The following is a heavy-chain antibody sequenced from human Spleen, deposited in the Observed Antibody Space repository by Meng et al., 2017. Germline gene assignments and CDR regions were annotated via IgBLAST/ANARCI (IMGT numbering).Heavy chain of an antibody. V-gene: IGHV3-30*03. J-gene: IGHJ6*02. Sequence: GESLKISCAASGFTFSNAWMTWIRQAPGKGLEWVAVISSDESSTYYGDSVKGRFTISRDNSKSTLYLQMNSLRTEDTAVYFCARKAFDYYNYGMDVWGQGTTVTVSS. CDR2: ISSDESST. CDR1: GFTFSNAW. CDR3: ARKAFDYYNYGMDV.